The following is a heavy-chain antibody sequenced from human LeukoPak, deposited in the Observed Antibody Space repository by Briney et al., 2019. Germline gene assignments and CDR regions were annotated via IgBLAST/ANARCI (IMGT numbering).Heavy chain of an antibody. J-gene: IGHJ4*02. CDR2: IYYSGST. CDR1: GGSISSYY. D-gene: IGHD1-26*01. V-gene: IGHV4-59*01. CDR3: ARGDIVGASSFDH. Sequence: SETLSLTCTVSGGSISSYYWSWIRQPPGKGLEWIGYIYYSGSTNYNPSLKSRVTISVDTSKNQFSLKLSSVTAADTAVYYCARGDIVGASSFDHWGQGTLVTVSS.